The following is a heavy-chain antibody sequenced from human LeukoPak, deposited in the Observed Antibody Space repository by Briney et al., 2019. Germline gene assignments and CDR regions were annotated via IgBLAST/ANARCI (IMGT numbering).Heavy chain of an antibody. J-gene: IGHJ4*02. Sequence: GGSLRLSCAASGFTFSSYTMNWVRQAPGKGLEWVSLINSGNTYIHYADSVKGRFTISRDNAKNSLYLQMNSLRAEDTAVYYCAREKVYGSGSYSRSRSGLASDYWGQGTLVTVSS. V-gene: IGHV3-21*01. D-gene: IGHD3-10*01. CDR3: AREKVYGSGSYSRSRSGLASDY. CDR1: GFTFSSYT. CDR2: INSGNTYI.